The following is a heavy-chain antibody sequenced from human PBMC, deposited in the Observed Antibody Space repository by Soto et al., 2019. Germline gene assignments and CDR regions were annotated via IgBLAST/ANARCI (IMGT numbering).Heavy chain of an antibody. Sequence: WTWIRQPPGKGLEWIGNIHYSGSTNYNPSLKSRVIISVDTSENQSSLKLSSVTTADTAVYYCTGGGPGHPFDYWGQGTLVTVSS. CDR3: TGGGPGHPFDY. D-gene: IGHD7-27*01. J-gene: IGHJ4*02. CDR2: IHYSGST. V-gene: IGHV4-59*01.